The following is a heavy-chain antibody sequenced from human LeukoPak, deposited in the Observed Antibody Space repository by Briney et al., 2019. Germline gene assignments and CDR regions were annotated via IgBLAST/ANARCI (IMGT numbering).Heavy chain of an antibody. Sequence: GGSLRLSCATSGFKFNLYAMTWVRQAPGKGLEWVSTIDDPGTMYHADSVRGRFTISRDDSKSTLFLQMNSLRADDTALYFCAKDAISGNSRYDFFVVWGQGTMVIVSS. CDR2: IDDPGTM. J-gene: IGHJ3*01. CDR3: AKDAISGNSRYDFFVV. CDR1: GFKFNLYA. D-gene: IGHD1-14*01. V-gene: IGHV3-23*01.